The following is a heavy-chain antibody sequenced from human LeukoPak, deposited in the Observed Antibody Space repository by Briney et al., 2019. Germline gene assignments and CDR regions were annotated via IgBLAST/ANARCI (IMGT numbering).Heavy chain of an antibody. CDR3: ARDRQWLVSIDY. CDR2: INPNSGGT. CDR1: GYTFTAYY. J-gene: IGHJ4*02. D-gene: IGHD6-19*01. Sequence: ASVKVSCTASGYTFTAYYMHWVRQAPGQGLEWMGWINPNSGGTNYAQKFQGRVTMTRDTSISTAYMELSRLRSDDTAVYYCARDRQWLVSIDYWGQGTLVTVSS. V-gene: IGHV1-2*02.